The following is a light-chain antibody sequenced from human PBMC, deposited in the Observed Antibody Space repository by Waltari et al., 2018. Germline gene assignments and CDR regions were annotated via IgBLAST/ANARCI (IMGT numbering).Light chain of an antibody. CDR2: RND. CDR3: ASWDDSLNGHWV. CDR1: SSNLGNNV. J-gene: IGLJ3*02. Sequence: QSVLTQPPSASGTPGQRVTISCSGSSSNLGNNVVNWYQQVPGTAPKLLIYRNDRRASGVPGRFSASKSGTSASLAISGLQSEDEAEYYCASWDDSLNGHWVFGGGTKVTVL. V-gene: IGLV1-44*01.